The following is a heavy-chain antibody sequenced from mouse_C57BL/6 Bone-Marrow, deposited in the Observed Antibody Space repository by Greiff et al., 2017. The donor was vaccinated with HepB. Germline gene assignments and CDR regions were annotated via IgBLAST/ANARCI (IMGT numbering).Heavy chain of an antibody. CDR2: IDPSDSYT. J-gene: IGHJ1*03. V-gene: IGHV1-50*01. Sequence: QVQLQQPGAELVKPGASVKLSCKASGYTFTSYWMQWVKQRPGQGLEWIGEIDPSDSYTNYNQKFKGKATLTVDTSSSTDYMKLSSLTSEDSAVYYCARMRGRANWYFDVWGTGTTVTVSS. CDR1: GYTFTSYW. CDR3: ARMRGRANWYFDV.